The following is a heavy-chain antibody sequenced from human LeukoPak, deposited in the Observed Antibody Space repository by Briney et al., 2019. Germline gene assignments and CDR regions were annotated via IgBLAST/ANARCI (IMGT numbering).Heavy chain of an antibody. Sequence: GGSLRLSCAASGFNFSSYWMTSIRQAPGKGLEWVANIKQDGSEKYYVDSVKGRFTISRDNAKNSLYLQMNSLRAEDTAVYYCARDTGGGYSCYDCWGQGTLVTVSS. D-gene: IGHD5-18*01. J-gene: IGHJ4*02. CDR2: IKQDGSEK. CDR3: ARDTGGGYSCYDC. CDR1: GFNFSSYW. V-gene: IGHV3-7*01.